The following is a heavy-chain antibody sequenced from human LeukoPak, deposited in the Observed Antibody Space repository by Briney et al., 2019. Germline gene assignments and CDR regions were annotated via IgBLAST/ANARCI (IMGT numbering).Heavy chain of an antibody. V-gene: IGHV4-38-2*01. D-gene: IGHD6-19*01. CDR1: GYYISSGHY. Sequence: SETLSLTCGVSGYYISSGHYWGWIRQPPGKGLERIGSIYHSGSTYYNPSLKSRVCMSVDTSKNQFSLKLSSVTAADTAVYYCARHSSGWYRFDYWGQGTLVTVSS. J-gene: IGHJ4*02. CDR3: ARHSSGWYRFDY. CDR2: IYHSGST.